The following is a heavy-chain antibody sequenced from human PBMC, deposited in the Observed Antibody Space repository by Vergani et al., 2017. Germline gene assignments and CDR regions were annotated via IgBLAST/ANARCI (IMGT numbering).Heavy chain of an antibody. CDR2: IDWDGDT. Sequence: QVTLRESGPARVEVTQTLTLTCTFSGFSLNSRGLCLNWVRQPPGKALEWLALIDWDGDTYYTSSLRPRLTVSKDPTQNRVVLRMTNVGPGDTATYFCTREIVNAQTGFYTYRFSGMDVWGHGATVTVSS. D-gene: IGHD3/OR15-3a*01. CDR1: GFSLNSRGLC. V-gene: IGHV2-70*20. J-gene: IGHJ6*02. CDR3: TREIVNAQTGFYTYRFSGMDV.